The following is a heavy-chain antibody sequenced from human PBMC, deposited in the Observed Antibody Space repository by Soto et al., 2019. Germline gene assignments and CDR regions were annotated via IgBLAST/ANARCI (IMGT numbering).Heavy chain of an antibody. J-gene: IGHJ6*02. V-gene: IGHV3-30-3*01. CDR2: ISYDGSNK. D-gene: IGHD3-22*01. Sequence: GGSLRLSCAASGFTFSSYAMHWVRQAPGKGLEWVAVISYDGSNKYYADSVKGRFTISRDNSKNTLYLQMNSLRAEDTAVYYCARDRYYYDSSGYYYGYYYGMDVWGQGTTVTVAS. CDR3: ARDRYYYDSSGYYYGYYYGMDV. CDR1: GFTFSSYA.